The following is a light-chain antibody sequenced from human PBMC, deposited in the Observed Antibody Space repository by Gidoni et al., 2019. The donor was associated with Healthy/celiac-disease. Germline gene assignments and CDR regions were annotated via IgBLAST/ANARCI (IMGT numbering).Light chain of an antibody. CDR2: DVS. V-gene: IGLV2-11*01. Sequence: SALPPPLPVSGSPGQSVIISCTGTSSDVGGYNYVPWYQQHPGKAPKRMIDDVSKRPAGVPDRFSGSKAGNTASLAIAGLQAEDEADYYCCSYAGEVFGTGTKVTVL. J-gene: IGLJ1*01. CDR1: SSDVGGYNY. CDR3: CSYAGEV.